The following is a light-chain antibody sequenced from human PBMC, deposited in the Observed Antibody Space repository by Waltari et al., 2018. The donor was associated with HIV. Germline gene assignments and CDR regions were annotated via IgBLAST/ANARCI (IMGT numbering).Light chain of an antibody. J-gene: IGLJ2*01. CDR2: EVT. Sequence: QSALTQPPSASGSPGQSVTISCTGTSSDVGGYNYVSWYPQHPGNAPKLIIYEVTERPSGVPDRFSGSKSGNTASLTVSGLQAEDEADYYCSSYAGSNKLVFGGGTKLTVV. CDR1: SSDVGGYNY. CDR3: SSYAGSNKLV. V-gene: IGLV2-8*01.